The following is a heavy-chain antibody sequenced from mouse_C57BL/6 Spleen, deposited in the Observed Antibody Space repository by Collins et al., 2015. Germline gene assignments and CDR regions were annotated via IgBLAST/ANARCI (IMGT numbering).Heavy chain of an antibody. CDR2: IFPGSGST. CDR1: GYTFTDYY. V-gene: IGHV1-75*01. D-gene: IGHD1-1*01. Sequence: QVQLQQSGPELVKPGASVKISCKASGYTFTDYYINWVKQRPGQGLEWIGWIFPGSGSTYYNEKFKGKATLTVDESSSTAYMLLSGLTSEDSAVYFCARGDYYGSSYGFDYWGQGTTLTVSS. CDR3: ARGDYYGSSYGFDY. J-gene: IGHJ2*01.